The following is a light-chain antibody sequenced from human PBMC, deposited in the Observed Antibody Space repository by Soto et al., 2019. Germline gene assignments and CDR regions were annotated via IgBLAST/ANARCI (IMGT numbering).Light chain of an antibody. V-gene: IGKV3-20*01. CDR3: QQYGDSLLT. Sequence: ENVLTQSPGTLSLSPGERATLSCRASQSISSSYLAWYQQKPGQTPRLLIYHASSRATGIPDRFSGSGSGTDFTLTISRVEPEDFAVYYCQQYGDSLLTFGGGTKVEIK. CDR1: QSISSSY. CDR2: HAS. J-gene: IGKJ4*01.